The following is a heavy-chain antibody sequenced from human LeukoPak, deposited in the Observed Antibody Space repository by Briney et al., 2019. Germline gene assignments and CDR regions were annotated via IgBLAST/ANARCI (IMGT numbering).Heavy chain of an antibody. CDR3: ARPRDTAIGTFDY. V-gene: IGHV3-30-3*01. Sequence: GGSLRLSCAASGFTFSSYAMHWVRQAPGKGLEWVAVISYDGSNKYYADSVKGRFTISRDNSKNTLYLQMNSLRAEDTAVYYCARPRDTAIGTFDYWGQGTLVTVSS. CDR2: ISYDGSNK. J-gene: IGHJ4*02. CDR1: GFTFSSYA. D-gene: IGHD5-18*01.